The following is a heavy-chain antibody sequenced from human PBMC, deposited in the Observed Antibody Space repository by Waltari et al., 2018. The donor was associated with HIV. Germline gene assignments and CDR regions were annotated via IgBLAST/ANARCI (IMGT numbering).Heavy chain of an antibody. CDR2: IRSLSYGGTS. D-gene: IGHD2-2*01. Sequence: EDSAGGVVPLGRALSLTCVLPEFTFQQFPCSGFAQSPGKAPEWVGFIRSLSYGGTSDYAASTKGRVIISRDDSQSVVYLDVTSLKTEDTGVYYCVRDSLPKCAAGSCYRKWGQGT. J-gene: IGHJ1*01. CDR3: VRDSLPKCAAGSCYRK. CDR1: EFTFQQFP. V-gene: IGHV3-49*03.